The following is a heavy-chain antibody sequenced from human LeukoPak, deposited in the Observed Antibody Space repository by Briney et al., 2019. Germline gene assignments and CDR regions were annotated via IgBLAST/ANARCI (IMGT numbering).Heavy chain of an antibody. Sequence: SETLSLTCAVYGGSLSGYYWSWIRQPPGKGLEWIGEIYHSGSTNSNPSLKSRVTISVQTSKNQFSLKLSSVTAADTAVYYCARVTGTIFDYWGQGTLVTVSS. D-gene: IGHD1-7*01. J-gene: IGHJ4*02. CDR2: IYHSGST. V-gene: IGHV4-34*01. CDR3: ARVTGTIFDY. CDR1: GGSLSGYY.